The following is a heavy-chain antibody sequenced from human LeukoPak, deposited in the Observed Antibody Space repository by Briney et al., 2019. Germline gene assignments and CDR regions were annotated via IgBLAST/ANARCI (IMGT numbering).Heavy chain of an antibody. V-gene: IGHV3-30*04. CDR2: ISFDGSYK. CDR3: ARDRIKAGIDY. CDR1: GFTFSSYA. D-gene: IGHD2-15*01. Sequence: GGSLRLSCAASGFTFSSYAMHWVRQAPGKGLEWVAIISFDGSYKNYADSVKGRFTISRDNSKNTLYLQMNSLRAEDTAVYYCARDRIKAGIDYWGQGTLVTVSS. J-gene: IGHJ4*02.